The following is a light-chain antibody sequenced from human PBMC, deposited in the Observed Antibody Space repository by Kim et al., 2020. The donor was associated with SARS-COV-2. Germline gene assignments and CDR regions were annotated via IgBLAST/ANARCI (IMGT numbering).Light chain of an antibody. J-gene: IGKJ3*01. CDR3: QQYDNPEVT. CDR1: QDISNY. Sequence: DIQMTQSPSSLSASVGDRVTITCQASQDISNYLNWYQQKPGTAPKLLIYDASNLETGVPSRFSGSGSGTDFTFTISSLQPEDIATYYCQQYDNPEVTFGPGTKVDIK. CDR2: DAS. V-gene: IGKV1-33*01.